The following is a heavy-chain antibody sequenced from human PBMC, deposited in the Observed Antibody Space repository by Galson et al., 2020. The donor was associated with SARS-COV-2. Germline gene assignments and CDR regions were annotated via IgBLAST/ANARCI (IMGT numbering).Heavy chain of an antibody. V-gene: IGHV5-51*01. Sequence: GESLKISCKGSGYSFTSYWIGWVRQMPGKGLEWMGIIYPGDSDTRYSPSFQGQVTISADKSISTAYLQWSSLKASDTAVYYCARSPVAASGFFDYGGQGTLVTVSS. CDR2: IYPGDSDT. D-gene: IGHD6-13*01. CDR1: GYSFTSYW. J-gene: IGHJ4*02. CDR3: ARSPVAASGFFDY.